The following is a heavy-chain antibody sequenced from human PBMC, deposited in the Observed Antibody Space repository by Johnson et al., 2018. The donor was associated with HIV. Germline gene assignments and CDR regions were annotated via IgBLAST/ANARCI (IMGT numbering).Heavy chain of an antibody. D-gene: IGHD5-18*01. CDR1: GFDFNTHN. V-gene: IGHV3-15*01. Sequence: VQLVESGGDVVQPGRSLRLSCAAFGFDFNTHNIHWVRQAPGKGLEWVGRIKSKTDDGTTDYAAPVKGRFTISRDDSKNTLYLQMNSLKTEDTAVYYCTTYTAMVTMYVEIKGGAFDIWGQGTMVTVSS. J-gene: IGHJ3*02. CDR2: IKSKTDDGTT. CDR3: TTYTAMVTMYVEIKGGAFDI.